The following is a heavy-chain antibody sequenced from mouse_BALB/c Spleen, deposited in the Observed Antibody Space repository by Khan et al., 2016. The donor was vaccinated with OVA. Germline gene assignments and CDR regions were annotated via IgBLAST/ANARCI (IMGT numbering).Heavy chain of an antibody. CDR3: APVGNYYVSFAY. Sequence: EVQLQESGPELVKPGASVKMSCKASGYTFTSYVMHWVKQKPGLGLEWIGYIYPFNDDTKYNEKFKGKATLTSDKSSSNAYMELRSLTSEDSAVYYCAPVGNYYVSFAYWGQGTLVTVSA. D-gene: IGHD1-1*01. CDR2: IYPFNDDT. J-gene: IGHJ3*01. CDR1: GYTFTSYV. V-gene: IGHV1S136*01.